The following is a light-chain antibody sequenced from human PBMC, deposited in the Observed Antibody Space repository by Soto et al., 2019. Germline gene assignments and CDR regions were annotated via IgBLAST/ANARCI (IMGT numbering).Light chain of an antibody. Sequence: EIVLTQPPGTLSLSPGERATLSCRASQSIRNFLAWYQQKPGQAPRLLIYDTSNRAPGIPPRFSGSGSGTDFTLAISGLEPEDFAVYYCQQRYNWPWTFGQGTKVDIK. CDR2: DTS. CDR1: QSIRNF. CDR3: QQRYNWPWT. V-gene: IGKV3-11*01. J-gene: IGKJ1*01.